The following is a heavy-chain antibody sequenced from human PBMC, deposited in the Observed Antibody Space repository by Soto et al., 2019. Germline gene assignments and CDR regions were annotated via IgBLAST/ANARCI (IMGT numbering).Heavy chain of an antibody. Sequence: SVKVSCKASGGTFSSYAISWVRQAPGQGLEWMGGIIPIFGTANYAQKFQGRVTITADESTSTAYMELSSLRSEDTAVYYCARGDTAMVYYYYYYGKDVWGQGTTVTVSS. J-gene: IGHJ6*02. CDR2: IIPIFGTA. V-gene: IGHV1-69*13. CDR1: GGTFSSYA. D-gene: IGHD5-18*01. CDR3: ARGDTAMVYYYYYYGKDV.